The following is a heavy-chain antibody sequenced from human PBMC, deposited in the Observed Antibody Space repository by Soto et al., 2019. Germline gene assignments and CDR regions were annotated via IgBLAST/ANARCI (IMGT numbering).Heavy chain of an antibody. J-gene: IGHJ6*02. CDR3: ARVSGDDSGSYAGYYYYGMDV. D-gene: IGHD1-26*01. V-gene: IGHV3-43*01. CDR2: ISWDGGST. CDR1: GFTFDDYT. Sequence: GGSLRLSCAASGFTFDDYTMHWVRQAPGKGLEWVSLISWDGGSTYYADSVKGRFTISRDNAKNSLYLQMNSLRAEDTAVYYCARVSGDDSGSYAGYYYYGMDVWGQGTTVTVSS.